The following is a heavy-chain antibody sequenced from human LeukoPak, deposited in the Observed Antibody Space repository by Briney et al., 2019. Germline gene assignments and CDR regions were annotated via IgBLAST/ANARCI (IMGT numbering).Heavy chain of an antibody. J-gene: IGHJ4*02. CDR3: SKATGPNSFRYIEY. V-gene: IGHV3-23*01. D-gene: IGHD1-14*01. Sequence: GGSLRLSCAASGFTFSNYAMNWVRQVPGKGLEWLSGISRRGDTTYYTDSVKGRFTISRDNSNNTLYLQMNTLRADDTAVYYCSKATGPNSFRYIEYWGQGTLVTVSS. CDR2: ISRRGDTT. CDR1: GFTFSNYA.